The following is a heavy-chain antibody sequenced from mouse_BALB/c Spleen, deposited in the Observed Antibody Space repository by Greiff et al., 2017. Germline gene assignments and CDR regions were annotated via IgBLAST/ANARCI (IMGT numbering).Heavy chain of an antibody. D-gene: IGHD2-4*01. Sequence: EVHLVESGAELVKPGASVKLSCTASGFNIKDTYMHWVKQRPEQGLEWIGRIDPANGNTKYDPKFQGKATITADTSSNTAYLQLSSLTSEDTAVYYCARRTMITPFAYWGQGTLVTVSA. J-gene: IGHJ3*01. CDR3: ARRTMITPFAY. CDR1: GFNIKDTY. V-gene: IGHV14-3*02. CDR2: IDPANGNT.